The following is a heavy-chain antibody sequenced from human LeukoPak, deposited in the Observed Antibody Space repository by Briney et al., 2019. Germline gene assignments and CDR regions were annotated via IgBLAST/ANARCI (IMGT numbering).Heavy chain of an antibody. Sequence: SETLSLTCAVYGGSFSGYYWTWIRQPPGKGLEWIGEINQSGVANHNPSLKSRLTISVDTSKNQFSLNLNSVTAADTAVYFCTREGLNDYNTDAFDIWGQGTMVTVSS. CDR3: TREGLNDYNTDAFDI. CDR2: INQSGVA. V-gene: IGHV4-34*01. CDR1: GGSFSGYY. J-gene: IGHJ3*02. D-gene: IGHD5-24*01.